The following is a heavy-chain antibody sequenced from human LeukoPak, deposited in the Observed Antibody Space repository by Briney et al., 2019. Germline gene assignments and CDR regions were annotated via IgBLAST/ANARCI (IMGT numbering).Heavy chain of an antibody. CDR1: GGSISSYY. J-gene: IGHJ4*02. CDR3: ARTSSGSYYNGYYFDY. D-gene: IGHD3-10*01. V-gene: IGHV4-4*07. Sequence: PSETLSLTCTVSGGSISSYYWSWIRQPAGKGLEWIGRTYTSGSTNYNPSLKSRVTMSVDTSKNQFSLKLSSVTAADTAVYYCARTSSGSYYNGYYFDYWGQGTPVTVSS. CDR2: TYTSGST.